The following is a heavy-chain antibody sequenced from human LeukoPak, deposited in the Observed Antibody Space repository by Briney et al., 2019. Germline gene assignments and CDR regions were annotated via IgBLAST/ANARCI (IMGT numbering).Heavy chain of an antibody. CDR1: GGSISSSSYY. J-gene: IGHJ3*02. D-gene: IGHD3-3*01. V-gene: IGHV4-39*01. CDR3: ATQRFWSNWDAFDI. CDR2: IYYSGST. Sequence: SETLSLTCTVSGGSISSSSYYWGWIRQPPGKGLEWIGSIYYSGSTYYNPSLKSRVTISVDTSKNQFSLKLSSVTAADTAVYYCATQRFWSNWDAFDIWGQGTMVTVSS.